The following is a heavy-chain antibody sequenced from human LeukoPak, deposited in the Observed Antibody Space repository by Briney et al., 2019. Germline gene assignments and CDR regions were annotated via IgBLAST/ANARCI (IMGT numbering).Heavy chain of an antibody. CDR1: GFTFSSYA. D-gene: IGHD3-10*01. J-gene: IGHJ4*02. CDR2: ISGSGGST. V-gene: IGHV3-23*01. CDR3: AKYPEGSGSYYWVYFDY. Sequence: GGSLRLSCAASGFTFSSYAMSWVRQAPGKGLEWVSAISGSGGSTYYADSVKGRFTISRDNSENTLYLQMNSLRAEDTAVYYCAKYPEGSGSYYWVYFDYWGQGTLVTVSS.